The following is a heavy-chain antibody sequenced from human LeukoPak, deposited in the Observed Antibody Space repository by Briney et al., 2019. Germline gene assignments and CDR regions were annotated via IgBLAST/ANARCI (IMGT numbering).Heavy chain of an antibody. CDR2: IYYGGST. J-gene: IGHJ6*03. CDR1: GGSISRSRYY. D-gene: IGHD3-10*01. V-gene: IGHV4-39*01. CDR3: ARVHYGSGSLYYYYYYMDV. Sequence: SETLSLTCTVSGGSISRSRYYWGWIRQPPGKGLEWIGSIYYGGSTYYSPSLKSRVTISVDTSKNQFSLKLTSVTAADTAVYYCARVHYGSGSLYYYYYYMDVWGKGTTVTVSS.